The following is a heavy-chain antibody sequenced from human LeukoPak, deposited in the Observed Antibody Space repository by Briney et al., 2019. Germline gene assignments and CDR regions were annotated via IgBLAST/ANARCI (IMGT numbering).Heavy chain of an antibody. Sequence: PGGSLRLSCAASGFTFSSYWTSWVRQAPGKGLEWVANIKQDGSEKYYVDSVKGRFTISRDNAKNSLYLQMNSLRAEDTAVYYCARGSGVVRPSWFDPWGQGTLVTVSS. CDR1: GFTFSSYW. CDR3: ARGSGVVRPSWFDP. CDR2: IKQDGSEK. D-gene: IGHD3-3*01. J-gene: IGHJ5*02. V-gene: IGHV3-7*03.